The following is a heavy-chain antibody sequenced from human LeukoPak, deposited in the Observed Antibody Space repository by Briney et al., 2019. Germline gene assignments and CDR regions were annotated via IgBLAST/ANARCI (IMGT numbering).Heavy chain of an antibody. D-gene: IGHD5-12*01. J-gene: IGHJ4*02. CDR2: IIPILGIA. Sequence: SVKVSCKASGGTFSSYAISWVRQAPGQGLAWMGRIIPILGIANYAQKFQGRVTITADKSTSTAYMELSSLRSEDTAVYYCAGTEMATSNYDYWGQGTLVTVSS. CDR3: AGTEMATSNYDY. V-gene: IGHV1-69*04. CDR1: GGTFSSYA.